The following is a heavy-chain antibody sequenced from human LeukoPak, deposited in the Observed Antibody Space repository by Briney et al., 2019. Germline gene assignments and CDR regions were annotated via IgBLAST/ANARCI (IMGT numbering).Heavy chain of an antibody. V-gene: IGHV1-18*01. CDR1: GYTFTSYG. CDR3: ARGRPGDDYMDV. CDR2: ISGYNGNT. D-gene: IGHD3-10*01. J-gene: IGHJ6*03. Sequence: ASVKVSCKASGYTFTSYGISWVRQAPGQGLEWMGWISGYNGNTNYAQKLQGRVTMTTDTSTSKAYMELRSLRSDDTAVYYCARGRPGDDYMDVWGKGTTVTVSS.